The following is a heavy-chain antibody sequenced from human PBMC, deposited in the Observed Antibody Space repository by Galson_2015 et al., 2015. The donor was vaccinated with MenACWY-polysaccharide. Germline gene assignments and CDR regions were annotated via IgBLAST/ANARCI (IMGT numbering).Heavy chain of an antibody. Sequence: SLRLSCAASGFSFSANGMSWVRQAPGKGLEWVSAISSGSDTAYYTDSVKGRFTISRDNSKDTLHLQMDSLRAEDTAVYYCVKGGWADNWGQGTLVTVSS. D-gene: IGHD1-26*01. J-gene: IGHJ4*02. CDR3: VKGGWADN. CDR2: ISSGSDTA. V-gene: IGHV3-23*01. CDR1: GFSFSANG.